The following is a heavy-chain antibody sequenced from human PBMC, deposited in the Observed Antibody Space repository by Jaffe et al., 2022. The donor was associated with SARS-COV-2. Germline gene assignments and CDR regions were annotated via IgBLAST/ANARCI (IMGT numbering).Heavy chain of an antibody. V-gene: IGHV3-73*01. Sequence: EVQLVESGGGLVQPGGSLKLSCAASGFTFSGSAMHWVRQASGKGLEWVGRIRSKANSYATAYAASVKGRFTISRDDSKNTAYLQMNSLKTEDTAVYYCTRGYVRDGPREDVWGQGTTVTVSS. J-gene: IGHJ6*02. D-gene: IGHD3-16*01. CDR3: TRGYVRDGPREDV. CDR1: GFTFSGSA. CDR2: IRSKANSYAT.